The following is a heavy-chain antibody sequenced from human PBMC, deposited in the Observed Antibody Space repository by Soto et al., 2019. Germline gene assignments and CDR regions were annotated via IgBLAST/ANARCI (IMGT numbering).Heavy chain of an antibody. J-gene: IGHJ3*01. Sequence: PSETLSLTCHVSGGSMGSDDFFWGWVRQAPGKGRDWVGHISYGGDTSYKRSLRSRVSMSVHTSKNAFSLELSSVTAAATAVYYCAIDSFVYLRATYYHNAFDLWGRGTKVTVSS. CDR1: GGSMGSDDFF. CDR3: AIDSFVYLRATYYHNAFDL. CDR2: ISYGGDT. D-gene: IGHD3-10*01. V-gene: IGHV4-30-4*08.